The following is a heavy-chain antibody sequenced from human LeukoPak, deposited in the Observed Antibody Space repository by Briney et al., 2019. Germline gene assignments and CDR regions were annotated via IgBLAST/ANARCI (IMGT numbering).Heavy chain of an antibody. J-gene: IGHJ3*02. CDR1: GYTFTSYY. Sequence: GASVKVSCKASGYTFTSYYMHWVRQAPGHGLEWMGIINPSGGSTSYAQKFQGRVTMTRDTSTSTVYMELSSLRSEDTAVYYCARSLNRITMIVVVIADDAFDIWGQGTMVTVSS. CDR2: INPSGGST. CDR3: ARSLNRITMIVVVIADDAFDI. D-gene: IGHD3-22*01. V-gene: IGHV1-46*01.